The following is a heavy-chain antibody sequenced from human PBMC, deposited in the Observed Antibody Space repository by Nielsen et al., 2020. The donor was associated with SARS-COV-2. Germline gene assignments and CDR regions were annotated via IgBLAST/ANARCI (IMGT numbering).Heavy chain of an antibody. CDR1: GFAFDDYA. Sequence: GGSLRLSCAASGFAFDDYAMHWVRQAPGKGLEWVSGISWNSGIIGYADSVKGRFTISRVNAKNSLYLQMNSLRAEDTALYYCAKDMSRYCSGGSCYFSDVYFDLWGRGTLVTVSS. D-gene: IGHD2-15*01. V-gene: IGHV3-9*01. CDR2: ISWNSGII. CDR3: AKDMSRYCSGGSCYFSDVYFDL. J-gene: IGHJ2*01.